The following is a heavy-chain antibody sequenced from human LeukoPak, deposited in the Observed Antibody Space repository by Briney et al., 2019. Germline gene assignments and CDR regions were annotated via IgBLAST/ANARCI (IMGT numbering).Heavy chain of an antibody. CDR3: ANPPPYCGGDCYSKDAFDI. CDR1: GFTFSSYA. J-gene: IGHJ3*02. V-gene: IGHV3-23*01. Sequence: PGGSLRLSCAASGFTFSSYAMSWVRRAPGKGLEWVSAISGSGGSTYYADSVKGRFTISRDNSKNTLYLQMNSLRAEDTAVYYCANPPPYCGGDCYSKDAFDIWGQGTMVTVSS. D-gene: IGHD2-21*02. CDR2: ISGSGGST.